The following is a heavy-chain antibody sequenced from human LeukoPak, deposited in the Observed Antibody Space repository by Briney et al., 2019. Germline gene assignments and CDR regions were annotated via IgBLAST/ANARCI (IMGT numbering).Heavy chain of an antibody. J-gene: IGHJ4*02. CDR3: AIRPRNSFDY. V-gene: IGHV4-39*07. Sequence: PSETLSLTCTVSGGSISSSSYYWGWIRQPPGKGLEWIGSIYYSGSTNYNPSLKSRVTISVDTSKNQFSLKLSSVTAADTAVYYCAIRPRNSFDYWGQGTLVTVSS. CDR1: GGSISSSSYY. D-gene: IGHD1-14*01. CDR2: IYYSGST.